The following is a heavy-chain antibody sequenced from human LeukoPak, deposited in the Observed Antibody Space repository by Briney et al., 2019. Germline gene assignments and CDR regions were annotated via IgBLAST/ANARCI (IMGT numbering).Heavy chain of an antibody. CDR3: TRSGYRHPYHFDS. J-gene: IGHJ4*02. CDR2: LYTGGGT. CDR1: GFSVRTTY. Sequence: GGSLRLSCAASGFSVRTTYMSWVRQTPGKGLEWVSVLYTGGGTDHADSVKGRFTISRDNSKNTLALQMNSLRVEDTAIYYCTRSGYRHPYHFDSWGQGTLVTVSS. V-gene: IGHV3-53*01. D-gene: IGHD3-22*01.